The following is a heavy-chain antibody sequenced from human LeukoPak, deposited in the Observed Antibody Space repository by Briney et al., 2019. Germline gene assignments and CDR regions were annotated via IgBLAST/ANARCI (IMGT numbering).Heavy chain of an antibody. CDR2: IYTSGST. V-gene: IGHV4-4*07. J-gene: IGHJ4*02. Sequence: SETLSLTCTVSGGSISTYYWSWIRQPAGKGLEWIGRIYTSGSTKYNPSLKSRVTMSVDTSKNQFSLKLSSVTAADTAVYYCPTYGGDWKFDSWGQGTLVTVSS. CDR3: PTYGGDWKFDS. CDR1: GGSISTYY. D-gene: IGHD2-21*01.